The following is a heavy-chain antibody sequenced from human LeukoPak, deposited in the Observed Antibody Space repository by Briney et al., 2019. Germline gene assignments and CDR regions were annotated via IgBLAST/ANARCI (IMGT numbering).Heavy chain of an antibody. CDR1: GFTFSDYY. CDR3: VRAVSVSSYYFDC. Sequence: KPGGSLRLSCAASGFTFSDYYMSWIRQAPWKGLEWISYISSSSSYTNYVDSVKGRFTISRDNAKNSLYLQMNSLRAEDTAVYYCVRAVSVSSYYFDCWGQGTLVTVSS. J-gene: IGHJ4*02. CDR2: ISSSSSYT. D-gene: IGHD5/OR15-5a*01. V-gene: IGHV3-11*05.